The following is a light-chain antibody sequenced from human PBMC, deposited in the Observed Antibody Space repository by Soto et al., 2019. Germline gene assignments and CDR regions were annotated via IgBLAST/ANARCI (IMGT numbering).Light chain of an antibody. Sequence: EIVMTQSPATLSVSPGERASLSCRASQSVGSKLAWYQQKPGQTPSLLIYSASTRATGIPDRFSGSVAGTEFTLTISSLQSDDFSLFYCQQYDNWPWTFGQGTKVEIK. J-gene: IGKJ1*01. CDR2: SAS. V-gene: IGKV3-15*01. CDR3: QQYDNWPWT. CDR1: QSVGSK.